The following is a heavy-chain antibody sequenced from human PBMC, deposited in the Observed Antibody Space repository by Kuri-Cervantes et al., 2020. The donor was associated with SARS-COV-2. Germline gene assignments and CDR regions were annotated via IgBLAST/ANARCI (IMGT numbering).Heavy chain of an antibody. J-gene: IGHJ6*02. CDR2: ISYDGSDK. CDR3: AKDPEGYYYDSSGYYHYYYYGMDV. D-gene: IGHD3-22*01. Sequence: GGSLRLSCAASGFTFSSYGIHWVRQAPGKGLEWVAVISYDGSDKYYADSVKGRFTISRDNSKNTLYLQMNSLRAEDTAVYYCAKDPEGYYYDSSGYYHYYYYGMDVWGQGTTVTVSS. V-gene: IGHV3-30*18. CDR1: GFTFSSYG.